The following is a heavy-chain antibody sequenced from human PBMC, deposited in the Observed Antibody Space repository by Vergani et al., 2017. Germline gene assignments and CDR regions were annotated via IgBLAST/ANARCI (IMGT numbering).Heavy chain of an antibody. V-gene: IGHV1-69*13. J-gene: IGHJ1*01. Sequence: QVQLVQSGAEVKKPGSSVKVSCKASGVTFSSYAISWVRQAPGQGLEWMGRIIPIFGTANYAQKFQGRVTITADESTSTAYVELSSLRSEDTAVYYCAGPRFTPYCSGGSCHAEYFQNWGQGTLVTVSS. D-gene: IGHD2-15*01. CDR3: AGPRFTPYCSGGSCHAEYFQN. CDR1: GVTFSSYA. CDR2: IIPIFGTA.